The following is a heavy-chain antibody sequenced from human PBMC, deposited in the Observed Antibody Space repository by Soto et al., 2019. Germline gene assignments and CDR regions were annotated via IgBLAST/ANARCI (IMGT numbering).Heavy chain of an antibody. CDR3: ARKNSLGYCSSTSCPMGFDP. Sequence: PSETLSLTCSISGGYISPYYWTWIRQSPGKGLEWIGYIYHLGNTKYNPSLKSRVTISVDTSKNQFSLKLSSVTAADTAVYYCARKNSLGYCSSTSCPMGFDPWGQGTLVTVSS. D-gene: IGHD2-2*01. CDR2: IYHLGNT. V-gene: IGHV4-59*08. J-gene: IGHJ5*02. CDR1: GGYISPYY.